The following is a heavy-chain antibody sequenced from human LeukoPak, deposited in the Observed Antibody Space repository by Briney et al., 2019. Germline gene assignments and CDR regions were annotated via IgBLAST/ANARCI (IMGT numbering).Heavy chain of an antibody. V-gene: IGHV3-48*03. J-gene: IGHJ4*02. CDR3: ARGEAVDAAAPIDY. D-gene: IGHD2-15*01. Sequence: GGSLRLSCAASGFTFSSYEMNRVRQAPGKGLEWVSYISSSGSTIYYADSVKGRFTISRDNAKNSLYLQMNSLRAEDTAVYYCARGEAVDAAAPIDYWGQGTLVTVSS. CDR2: ISSSGSTI. CDR1: GFTFSSYE.